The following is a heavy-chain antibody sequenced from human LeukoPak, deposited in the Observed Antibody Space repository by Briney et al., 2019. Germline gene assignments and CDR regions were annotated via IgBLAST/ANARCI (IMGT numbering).Heavy chain of an antibody. J-gene: IGHJ5*02. V-gene: IGHV3-48*01. CDR1: GFTFSSYW. D-gene: IGHD1-26*01. Sequence: GGSLRLSCAASGFTFSSYWMTWVRQAPGKGLEWVSYISSSSSTMYYADSVKGRFTISRDNAKNSLYLQLNSLRAEDTAVYYCARSLVVGATYPYHWGQGTLVTVSS. CDR3: ARSLVVGATYPYH. CDR2: ISSSSSTM.